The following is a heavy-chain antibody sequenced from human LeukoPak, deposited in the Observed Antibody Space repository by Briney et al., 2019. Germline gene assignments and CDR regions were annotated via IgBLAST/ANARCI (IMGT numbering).Heavy chain of an antibody. Sequence: GGSLRLSCAASGFTFSNFAMTWVRQAPGKGLEWVSGVRGSGDTTYYADSVRGRFTISRENYKNILYLQMNSLRAEDTALYFCAKLAVYDILTGYYKNWFDPWGQGTLVSVSS. CDR1: GFTFSNFA. J-gene: IGHJ5*02. V-gene: IGHV3-23*01. CDR2: VRGSGDTT. D-gene: IGHD3-9*01. CDR3: AKLAVYDILTGYYKNWFDP.